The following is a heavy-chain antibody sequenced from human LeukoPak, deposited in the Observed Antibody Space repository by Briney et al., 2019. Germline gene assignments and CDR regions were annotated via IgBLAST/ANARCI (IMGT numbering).Heavy chain of an antibody. CDR1: GYTFTSYD. CDR2: MNTNSGNT. Sequence: GASVKVSCKASGYTFTSYDINWVRQATGQGLEWMGWMNTNSGNTGHAQKFQGRLTMTRDTSTNTAYMELSSLRSEDTAVYYCARGGDIAVVPAAMDGPWGQGTLVTVSS. D-gene: IGHD2-2*01. CDR3: ARGGDIAVVPAAMDGP. V-gene: IGHV1-8*01. J-gene: IGHJ5*02.